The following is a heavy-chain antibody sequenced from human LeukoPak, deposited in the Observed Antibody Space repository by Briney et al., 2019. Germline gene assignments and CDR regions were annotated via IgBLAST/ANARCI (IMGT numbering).Heavy chain of an antibody. CDR1: GFTFSSYS. J-gene: IGHJ3*02. CDR2: ISSSSSTI. D-gene: IGHD2-15*01. CDR3: ARDATDAFDI. V-gene: IGHV3-48*01. Sequence: GGSLRLSCAASGFTFSSYSMTWVRQAPGKGLEWVSYISSSSSTIYYADSVKGRFTISRDNAKNSLYLQMNSLRAEDTAVYYCARDATDAFDIWGQGTMVTVSS.